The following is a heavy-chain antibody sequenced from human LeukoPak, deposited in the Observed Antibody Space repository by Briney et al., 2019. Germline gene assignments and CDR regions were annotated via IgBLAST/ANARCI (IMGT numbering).Heavy chain of an antibody. J-gene: IGHJ4*02. CDR3: ARRGVGVYDTDY. D-gene: IGHD3-3*01. CDR2: ISSSSSYI. CDR1: GFTFSSYS. V-gene: IGHV3-21*01. Sequence: GGSLRLSCAASGFTFSSYSMNWVRQAPGKGLEWVSSISSSSSYIYYADSVKGRFTISRDNAKNSLYLQMNSLRAEDTAVYYCARRGVGVYDTDYWGQGTLVTVSS.